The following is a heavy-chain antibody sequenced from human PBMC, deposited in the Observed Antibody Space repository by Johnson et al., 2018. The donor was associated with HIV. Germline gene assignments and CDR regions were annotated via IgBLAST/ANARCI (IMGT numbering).Heavy chain of an antibody. CDR3: ARDDRPDGLDI. Sequence: VQLVESGGGLVQPGGSLRLSCAASGIIVTGNFMSWVRQAPGKGLEWVSVINAGGDTYYADSVKGRFTISSDRSKNTVSLQMNSLRVEDTAVYYCARDDRPDGLDIWGQGTMVTVSS. CDR2: INAGGDT. D-gene: IGHD1-14*01. V-gene: IGHV3-66*01. CDR1: GIIVTGNF. J-gene: IGHJ3*02.